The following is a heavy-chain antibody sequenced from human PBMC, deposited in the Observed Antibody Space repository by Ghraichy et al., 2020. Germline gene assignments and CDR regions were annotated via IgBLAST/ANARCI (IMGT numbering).Heavy chain of an antibody. V-gene: IGHV3-74*01. CDR2: INSDGSST. CDR3: AKADPWGWFDP. Sequence: GGSLRLSCAASGFTFSSYWMHWVRQAPGKGLVWVSRINSDGSSTSYADSVKGRFTISRDNAKNTLYLQMNSLRAEDTAVYYCAKADPWGWFDPWGQGTLVTVSS. CDR1: GFTFSSYW. D-gene: IGHD7-27*01. J-gene: IGHJ5*02.